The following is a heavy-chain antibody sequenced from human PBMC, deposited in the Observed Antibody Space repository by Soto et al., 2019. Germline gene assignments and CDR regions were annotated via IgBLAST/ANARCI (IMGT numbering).Heavy chain of an antibody. J-gene: IGHJ5*02. D-gene: IGHD6-19*01. Sequence: ASVELCCKESGYTYDSSGSSWVRQAKGQGLEWMGWISAYNGNTNYAQKPQGRVTMTTDTSTSTAYMELRSLRSDDTAVYYCARVDSIAVAGDWFDPWGQGTLVTVSS. CDR2: ISAYNGNT. V-gene: IGHV1-18*01. CDR1: GYTYDSSG. CDR3: ARVDSIAVAGDWFDP.